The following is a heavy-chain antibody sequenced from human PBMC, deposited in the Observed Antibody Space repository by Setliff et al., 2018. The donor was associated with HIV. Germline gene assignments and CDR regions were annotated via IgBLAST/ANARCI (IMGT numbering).Heavy chain of an antibody. CDR1: GYTFNNYG. J-gene: IGHJ4*02. Sequence: ASVKVSCKASGYTFNNYGITWVRQAPGQGLEWMGWISTYNGNTKYPAKFQDRVTMTTDTSTNTVYMELRSLTSDDTAMYYCARGEVTSSWSISSYLLYWGQGTLVTVSS. CDR3: ARGEVTSSWSISSYLLY. V-gene: IGHV1-18*01. CDR2: ISTYNGNT. D-gene: IGHD2-2*01.